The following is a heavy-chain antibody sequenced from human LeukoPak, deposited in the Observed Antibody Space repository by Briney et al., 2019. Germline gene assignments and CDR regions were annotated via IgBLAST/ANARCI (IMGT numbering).Heavy chain of an antibody. J-gene: IGHJ4*02. CDR3: ARYVDEGYYFDY. CDR2: IYYSGST. Sequence: SETLSLTCTVSGGSISSYYWSWIRQPPGKGLEWIGYIYYSGSTNCNPSLKSRVTISVDTSKNQFSLKLSSVTAADTAVYYCARYVDEGYYFDYWGQGTLVTVSS. CDR1: GGSISSYY. D-gene: IGHD5-12*01. V-gene: IGHV4-59*01.